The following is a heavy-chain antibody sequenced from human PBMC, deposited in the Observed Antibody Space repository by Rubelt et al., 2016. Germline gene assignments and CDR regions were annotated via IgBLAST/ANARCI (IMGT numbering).Heavy chain of an antibody. CDR3: VRESGYKYGDY. CDR1: GYIFTGYY. J-gene: IGHJ4*02. CDR2: ITPNSGAT. V-gene: IGHV1-2*06. D-gene: IGHD5-24*01. Sequence: QVQLVQSGAEVKKPGASVKVSCKASGYIFTGYYIHWVRQAPGQGLEWMGRITPNSGATNYAQKFQDRVTMTRDTSSSTAYMEVRRLGSGDTAVYYCVRESGYKYGDYWGQGSLVTVSS.